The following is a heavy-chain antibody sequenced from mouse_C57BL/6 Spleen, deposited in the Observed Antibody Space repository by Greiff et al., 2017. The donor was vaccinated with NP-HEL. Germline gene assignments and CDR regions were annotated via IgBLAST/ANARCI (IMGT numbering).Heavy chain of an antibody. V-gene: IGHV5-6*01. Sequence: EVQLVESGGDLVKPGGSLKLSCAASGFTFSSYGMSWVRQTPDKRLEWVATISSGGSYTYYPESVKGRFTISRDNAKNTLYLQMSSLQSEDTAMYYCARQSYYSNYVNVDVWGTGTTVTVSS. CDR2: ISSGGSYT. J-gene: IGHJ1*03. D-gene: IGHD2-5*01. CDR1: GFTFSSYG. CDR3: ARQSYYSNYVNVDV.